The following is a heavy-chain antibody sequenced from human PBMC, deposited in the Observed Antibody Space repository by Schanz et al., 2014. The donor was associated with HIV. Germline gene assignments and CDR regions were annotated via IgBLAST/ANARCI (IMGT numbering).Heavy chain of an antibody. V-gene: IGHV3-74*01. Sequence: EVQLVESGGGLVQPGGSLRLSCEASGFTFNNYWMHWVRQVTGKGLVWVSRINSDGRFINYADSVRGRFTISRDNAKNSLYLQMNSLRAEDPAVYYCAKEEQQLGGVGGYHFDYWGQGTLVTVSS. CDR2: INSDGRFI. D-gene: IGHD6-13*01. CDR3: AKEEQQLGGVGGYHFDY. J-gene: IGHJ4*02. CDR1: GFTFNNYW.